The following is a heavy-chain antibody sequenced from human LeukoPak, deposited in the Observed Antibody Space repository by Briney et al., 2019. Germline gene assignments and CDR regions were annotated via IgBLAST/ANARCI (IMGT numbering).Heavy chain of an antibody. J-gene: IGHJ5*02. CDR3: AKSNWFDP. Sequence: GGSQRLSCAASGFTFSSHWMHWVRQAPGKGLVWVSRINTDGSSTTYADSVKGRFAVFRNNARNTLYLQMNSLRVEDTAVYYCAKSNWFDPWGQGTLVTVSS. CDR1: GFTFSSHW. V-gene: IGHV3-74*01. CDR2: INTDGSST.